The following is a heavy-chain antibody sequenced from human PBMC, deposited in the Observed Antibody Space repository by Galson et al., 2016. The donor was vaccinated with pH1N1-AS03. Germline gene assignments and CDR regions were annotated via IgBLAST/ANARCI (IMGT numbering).Heavy chain of an antibody. J-gene: IGHJ6*02. CDR1: GGIFSNYA. CDR3: SREVPSGPREVQGLQNYGMDV. Sequence: SVKVSCKASGGIFSNYAISWVRQAPGQGLEWMGGIIPMLGTANYARKFQGRVSITADESTRTAYMELSSLTSEDTAVYYCSREVPSGPREVQGLQNYGMDVWGQGTTVTVPS. CDR2: IIPMLGTA. V-gene: IGHV1-69*13.